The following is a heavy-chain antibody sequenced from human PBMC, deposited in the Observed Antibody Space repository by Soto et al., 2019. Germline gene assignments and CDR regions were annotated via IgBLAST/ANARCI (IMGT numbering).Heavy chain of an antibody. CDR3: ARVAAGGDWFDP. V-gene: IGHV4-61*01. D-gene: IGHD2-21*01. Sequence: SETLSLTCTVSGGSVSSGSYYWSWIRQPPGKGLEWIGYIYYSGSTNYNPSLKSRVTISVDTSKNQFSLKLSSVTAADTAVYYCARVAAGGDWFDPWGQGTLVTVSS. CDR1: GGSVSSGSYY. J-gene: IGHJ5*02. CDR2: IYYSGST.